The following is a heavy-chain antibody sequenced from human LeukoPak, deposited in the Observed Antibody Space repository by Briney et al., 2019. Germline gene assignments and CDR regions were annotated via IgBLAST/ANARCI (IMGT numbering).Heavy chain of an antibody. CDR3: ARDYHGYYFDY. J-gene: IGHJ4*02. CDR1: GFTFSTYW. CDR2: INSDGSST. D-gene: IGHD1-14*01. V-gene: IGHV3-74*01. Sequence: GGSLRLSCAASGFTFSTYWMHCVRQAPGKGLVWVSRINSDGSSTNYADSVEGRFTISRDNAKNTLYLQMDSLRVEDTAVYYCARDYHGYYFDYWGQGTLVTVSS.